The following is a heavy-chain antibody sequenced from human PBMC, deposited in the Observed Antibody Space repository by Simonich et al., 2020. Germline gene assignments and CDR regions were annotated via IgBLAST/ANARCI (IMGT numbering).Heavy chain of an antibody. D-gene: IGHD6-6*01. J-gene: IGHJ6*02. CDR2: ISSSGSTI. Sequence: EVQLVESGGGLVQPGGYLRLSCAASGFTFSSYEMNWVRQAPGKGLEWVSYISSSGSTIDYADSVKGRVPDPRDNAKNSLYRQMNSLRAEDTAVYYCARDFRLQLVEIGTYYYYGMDVWGQGTTVTVSS. CDR3: ARDFRLQLVEIGTYYYYGMDV. CDR1: GFTFSSYE. V-gene: IGHV3-48*03.